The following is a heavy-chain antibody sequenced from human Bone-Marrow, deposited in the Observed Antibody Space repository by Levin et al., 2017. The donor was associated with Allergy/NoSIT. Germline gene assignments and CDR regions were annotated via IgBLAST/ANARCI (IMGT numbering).Heavy chain of an antibody. CDR1: GFSFSSYA. CDR2: ISYDGGIE. CDR3: ARDQGYSVAFDY. Sequence: GGSLRLSCAASGFSFSSYAMHWVRQVPGKGLQWVAFISYDGGIEYYADSVKGRCTISRDNSKNTLYLQMNSLRGDDTAVYYCARDQGYSVAFDYWGQGALTTVSS. D-gene: IGHD5/OR15-5a*01. J-gene: IGHJ4*02. V-gene: IGHV3-30*04.